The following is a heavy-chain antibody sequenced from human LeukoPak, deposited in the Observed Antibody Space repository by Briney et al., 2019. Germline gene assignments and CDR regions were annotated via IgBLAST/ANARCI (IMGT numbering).Heavy chain of an antibody. Sequence: SETLSLTCTVSGYSISSGYYWGWIRQPPGKGLEWIGSIYHSGSTYYNPSLKSRVTISVDTSKNQFSLKLSSMTAADTAVYYCARGEPWFDPWGQGTLVTVSS. J-gene: IGHJ5*02. CDR3: ARGEPWFDP. D-gene: IGHD1-14*01. CDR2: IYHSGST. V-gene: IGHV4-38-2*02. CDR1: GYSISSGYY.